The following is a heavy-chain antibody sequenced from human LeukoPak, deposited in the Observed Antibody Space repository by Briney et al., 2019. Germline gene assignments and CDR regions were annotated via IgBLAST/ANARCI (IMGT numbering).Heavy chain of an antibody. CDR3: ARDLTQVRTTGTTFGRYYGMDV. CDR2: IIPILGIA. Sequence: GASVKVSCKASGGTFNSYAISWVRQAPGQGLEWMGRIIPILGIANYAQKFQGRVTITADKSTSTAYMELSSLRSEDTAVYYCARDLTQVRTTGTTFGRYYGMDVWGQGTTVTVSS. J-gene: IGHJ6*02. V-gene: IGHV1-69*04. CDR1: GGTFNSYA. D-gene: IGHD1-1*01.